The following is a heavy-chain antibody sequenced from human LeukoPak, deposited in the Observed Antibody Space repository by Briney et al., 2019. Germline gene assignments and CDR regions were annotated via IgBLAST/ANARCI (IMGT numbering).Heavy chain of an antibody. V-gene: IGHV4-30-4*01. CDR1: GGSISSGDYY. Sequence: PSQTLSLTCTVSGGSISSGDYYWSWIRQPPGEGLEWIVYIYYSGSTYYNPSLKSRVTISVDTSKNQFSLKQSSVTAADTAVYYCARGSGYSYGIDYWGQGTLVTVSS. CDR3: ARGSGYSYGIDY. D-gene: IGHD5-18*01. J-gene: IGHJ4*02. CDR2: IYYSGST.